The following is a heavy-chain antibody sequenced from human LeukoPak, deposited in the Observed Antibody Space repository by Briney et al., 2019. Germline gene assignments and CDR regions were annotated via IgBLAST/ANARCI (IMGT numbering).Heavy chain of an antibody. J-gene: IGHJ4*02. Sequence: ASVKVSCTASGGTFSSYAISWVRQAPGQGLEWMGGIIPIFGTANYAQKFQGRVTITADESTSTAYMELSSLRSEDTAVYYCARGGGYGDYFDYWGQGTLVTVSS. V-gene: IGHV1-69*13. D-gene: IGHD3-16*01. CDR3: ARGGGYGDYFDY. CDR2: IIPIFGTA. CDR1: GGTFSSYA.